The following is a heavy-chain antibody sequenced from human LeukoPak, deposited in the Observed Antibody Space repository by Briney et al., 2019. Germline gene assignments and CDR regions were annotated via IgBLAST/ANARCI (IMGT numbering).Heavy chain of an antibody. V-gene: IGHV3-21*01. CDR1: GFTFSSYA. J-gene: IGHJ4*02. Sequence: PGGSLRLSCAASGFTFSSYAMSWVRQAPGKGLEWVSSISSSSSYIYYADSVKGRFTISRDNAKNSLYLQMNSLRAEDTAVYYCARDHDYGDYLGFDYWGQGTLVTVSS. CDR2: ISSSSSYI. CDR3: ARDHDYGDYLGFDY. D-gene: IGHD4-17*01.